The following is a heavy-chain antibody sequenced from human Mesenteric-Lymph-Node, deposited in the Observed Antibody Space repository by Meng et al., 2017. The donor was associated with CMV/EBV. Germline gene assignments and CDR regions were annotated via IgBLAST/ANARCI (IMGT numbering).Heavy chain of an antibody. D-gene: IGHD3-3*01. J-gene: IGHJ4*02. CDR2: LPYDGTNE. CDR1: GIIFSEYG. V-gene: IGHV3-30*02. CDR3: AKDYYDFWSGLPRTFYYFDY. Sequence: GESLKISCRASGIIFSEYGMHWVRQAPGKGLEWVASLPYDGTNEHYADSVKGRFTISRDNSKNTLYLQMNSLRAEDTAVYYCAKDYYDFWSGLPRTFYYFDYWGQGTLVTVSS.